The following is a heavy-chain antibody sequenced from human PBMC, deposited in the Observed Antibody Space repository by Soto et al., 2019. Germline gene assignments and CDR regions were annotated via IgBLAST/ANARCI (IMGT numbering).Heavy chain of an antibody. D-gene: IGHD6-19*01. CDR1: GFTFSSYA. J-gene: IGHJ5*02. CDR2: ISGSGGST. CDR3: AKVLTGYSSGWYPIGSFRYNWFDP. Sequence: GGSLRLSCAASGFTFSSYAMSWVRQAPGKGLEWVSAISGSGGSTYYADSVKGRFTISRDNSKNTLYLQMNSLRAEDTAVYYCAKVLTGYSSGWYPIGSFRYNWFDPWGQGTLVTVSS. V-gene: IGHV3-23*01.